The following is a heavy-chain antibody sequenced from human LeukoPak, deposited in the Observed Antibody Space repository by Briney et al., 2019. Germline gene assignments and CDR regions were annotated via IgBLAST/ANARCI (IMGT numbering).Heavy chain of an antibody. J-gene: IGHJ4*02. D-gene: IGHD3-9*01. Sequence: SETLSLTCTVSGGSISSYYWSWVRQPPGKGLEWIGYIYYSGSTDSNPSLKSRVTISVDTSKNQFSLKLRSVTAADTAVYYCARRPRNDILTGTPFDYWGQGILVTVSS. V-gene: IGHV4-59*01. CDR2: IYYSGST. CDR1: GGSISSYY. CDR3: ARRPRNDILTGTPFDY.